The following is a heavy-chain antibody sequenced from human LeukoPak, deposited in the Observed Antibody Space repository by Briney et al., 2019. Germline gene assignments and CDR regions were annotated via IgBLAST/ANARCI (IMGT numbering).Heavy chain of an antibody. J-gene: IGHJ4*02. CDR2: ISYDGSNK. D-gene: IGHD3-22*01. V-gene: IGHV3-30*18. Sequence: SGGSLRLSCAASGFTFSSYGMHWVRQAPGKGLEWVAVISYDGSNKYYADSVKGRFTISRDNSKNTLYLQMNSLRAEDTAVYYCAKGEVTYYYDSSGYYYGDYFDYWGQGTLVTVSS. CDR3: AKGEVTYYYDSSGYYYGDYFDY. CDR1: GFTFSSYG.